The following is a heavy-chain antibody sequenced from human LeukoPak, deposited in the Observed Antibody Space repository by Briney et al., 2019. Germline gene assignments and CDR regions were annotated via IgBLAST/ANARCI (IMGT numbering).Heavy chain of an antibody. CDR3: ARHKSPLPLH. CDR2: IYYSGST. Sequence: SETLSLTCTVSGGSISTYYWGWIRQPPGKGLEWIGSIYYSGSTNYNPSLKSRVTISVDTSKNQFSLNLTSVAAADTAVYYCARHKSPLPLHWGQGTLVTVSS. J-gene: IGHJ4*02. V-gene: IGHV4-39*01. CDR1: GGSISTYY. D-gene: IGHD3-10*01.